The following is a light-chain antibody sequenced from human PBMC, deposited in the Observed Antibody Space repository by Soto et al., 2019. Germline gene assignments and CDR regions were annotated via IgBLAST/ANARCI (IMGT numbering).Light chain of an antibody. CDR1: QTISSTY. V-gene: IGKV3-20*01. J-gene: IGKJ3*01. Sequence: DIAMTPSPATLSVSPGERATLSCRASQTISSTYLAWYQQRPGQAPRLLIYGASSRATGIPDRFSGRGSGTDFALTISRLEPEDFAVYYCQHYGSSLPITFGPGTKVDIK. CDR3: QHYGSSLPIT. CDR2: GAS.